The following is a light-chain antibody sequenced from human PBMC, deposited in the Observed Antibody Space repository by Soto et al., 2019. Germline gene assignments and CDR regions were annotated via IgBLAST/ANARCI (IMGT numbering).Light chain of an antibody. V-gene: IGKV3-11*01. CDR3: QHRSSWPLT. J-gene: IGKJ5*01. CDR2: DAS. Sequence: EILLTQSPATLSLSPGERATLSCRASQSVSSYLAWYQQRPGRAPRLLIYDASNRDTGIPARFSGSGSGTDFTLTISRLESEDFEVYYCQHRSSWPLTFGQGTRLEIK. CDR1: QSVSSY.